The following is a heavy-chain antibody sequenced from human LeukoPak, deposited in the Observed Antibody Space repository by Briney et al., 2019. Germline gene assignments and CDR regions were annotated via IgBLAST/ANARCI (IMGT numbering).Heavy chain of an antibody. CDR1: GYTFTGYY. J-gene: IGHJ4*02. CDR3: AKNPYEYDFDY. Sequence: ASVKVSCKASGYTFTGYYMHWVRQPPGQGLEWMGGFNPNSGDTNYAEKFQGRVTMTRDTSIRTAYLDLSGLRSDVTAVYYCAKNPYEYDFDYWGQGSLVTVSS. D-gene: IGHD5-12*01. V-gene: IGHV1-2*02. CDR2: FNPNSGDT.